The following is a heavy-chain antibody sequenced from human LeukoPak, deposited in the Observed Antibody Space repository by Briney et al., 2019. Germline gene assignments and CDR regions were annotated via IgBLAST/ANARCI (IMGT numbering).Heavy chain of an antibody. J-gene: IGHJ3*02. CDR2: IYYSGST. D-gene: IGHD5-24*01. CDR1: GGSISSSSYY. Sequence: SETLSLTCTVSGGSISSSSYYWGWIRQPPGKGLEWIGSIYYSGSTYYNPSLKSRVTISVDTSKNQFSLKLSSVTAADTAVYYCARDPRGIEMATIRDAFDIWGQGTMVTVSS. CDR3: ARDPRGIEMATIRDAFDI. V-gene: IGHV4-39*07.